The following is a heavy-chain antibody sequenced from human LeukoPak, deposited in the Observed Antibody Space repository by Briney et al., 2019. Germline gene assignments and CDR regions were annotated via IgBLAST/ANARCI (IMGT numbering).Heavy chain of an antibody. D-gene: IGHD1-26*01. CDR2: ISYDGSNK. CDR1: GFTFSNYG. J-gene: IGHJ3*02. V-gene: IGHV3-30*18. CDR3: AKGEPLAFDI. Sequence: GGSLRLSCLASGFTFSNYGMHWVRQAPGKGLEWVAVISYDGSNKYYADSVKGRFTISRDNSKNRLYLQMNSLRAEDTAVYYCAKGEPLAFDIWGQGTMVTVSS.